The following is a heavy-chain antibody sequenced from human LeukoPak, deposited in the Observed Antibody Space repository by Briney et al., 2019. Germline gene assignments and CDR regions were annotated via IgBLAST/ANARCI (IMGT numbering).Heavy chain of an antibody. CDR3: ARELQYSSSWYTGVSFDY. J-gene: IGHJ4*02. CDR1: GFTFSSYW. V-gene: IGHV3-7*01. D-gene: IGHD6-13*01. Sequence: GGSLRLSCAASGFTFSSYWMSWVRQAPGKGLEWVANIKQDGSEKYYVDSVKGRFTISRDNAKNSLYLQMNSLRAEDTAVYYCARELQYSSSWYTGVSFDYWGQGTLVTVSS. CDR2: IKQDGSEK.